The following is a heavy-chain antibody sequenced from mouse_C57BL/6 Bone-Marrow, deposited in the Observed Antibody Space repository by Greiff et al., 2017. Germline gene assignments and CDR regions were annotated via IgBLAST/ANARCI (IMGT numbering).Heavy chain of an antibody. CDR1: GYTFTSYW. J-gene: IGHJ2*01. CDR3: ARSGPLGRSCDY. D-gene: IGHD4-1*01. V-gene: IGHV1-55*01. Sequence: QVQLQQPGAELVKPGASVKMSCKASGYTFTSYWITWVKQRPGQGLELIGDIYPTSGRTNYNEKFKSKAILTVDTSSNTAYMQLSSLTSEDSAVFDCARSGPLGRSCDYWGQGTTLTVSS. CDR2: IYPTSGRT.